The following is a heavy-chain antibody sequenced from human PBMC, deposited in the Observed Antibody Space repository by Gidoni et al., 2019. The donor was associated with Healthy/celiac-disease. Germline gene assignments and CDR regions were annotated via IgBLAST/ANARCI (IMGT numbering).Heavy chain of an antibody. CDR2: ISGGGGST. Sequence: EVQLLESGGGLVQPGGSLRLSCAASGFTFSSYAMSWVRQAPGKGLEWVSAISGGGGSTYYADSVKGRFTISRDNSKNTLYLQMNSLRAEDTAVYYCAKGKLRITMIVVVITTETYFDYWGQGTLVTVSS. CDR1: GFTFSSYA. V-gene: IGHV3-23*01. J-gene: IGHJ4*02. CDR3: AKGKLRITMIVVVITTETYFDY. D-gene: IGHD3-22*01.